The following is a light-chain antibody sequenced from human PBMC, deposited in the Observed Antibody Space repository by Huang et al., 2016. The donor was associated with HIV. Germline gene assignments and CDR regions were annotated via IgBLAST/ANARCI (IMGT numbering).Light chain of an antibody. J-gene: IGKJ1*01. CDR3: QHYNNWPWWT. CDR2: SAS. Sequence: EVVMTQSPAILSVSPGERATLSCRASQSVTSNLAWYQQKPGQAPRLLIYSASTRATGIPTRFSGGGSGTEFTLTISSLQSEDFAVYYCQHYNNWPWWTFGQGTKVEIK. CDR1: QSVTSN. V-gene: IGKV3-15*01.